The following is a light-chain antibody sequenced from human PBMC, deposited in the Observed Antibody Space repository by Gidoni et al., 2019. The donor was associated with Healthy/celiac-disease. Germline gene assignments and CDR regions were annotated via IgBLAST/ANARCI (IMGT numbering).Light chain of an antibody. Sequence: EIVMTPSPATLSVSPGERATLSCRASQSVSSNLAWYQQKPGQAPRLLIYGASTRATGIPARFSGSGSGTEFTLTISSLQSEDFAVYYCQQDNNWPLTFGQGTRLEIK. CDR2: GAS. CDR3: QQDNNWPLT. CDR1: QSVSSN. J-gene: IGKJ5*01. V-gene: IGKV3-15*01.